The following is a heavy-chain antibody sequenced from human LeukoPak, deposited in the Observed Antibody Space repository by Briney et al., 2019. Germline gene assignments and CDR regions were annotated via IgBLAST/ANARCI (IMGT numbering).Heavy chain of an antibody. J-gene: IGHJ4*02. CDR3: VRLRRNSDTSGFYYYYDF. CDR2: ISVRSNYI. V-gene: IGHV3-21*01. Sequence: KAVGSLRLSCVASGYTFSSYSINWVRQAPGKGLEWVSSISVRSNYIYYADSVRGRFSISRDDARDSLYLQMNSLRAEDTAVYYCVRLRRNSDTSGFYYYYDFWGQGTLVTVSS. D-gene: IGHD3-22*01. CDR1: GYTFSSYS.